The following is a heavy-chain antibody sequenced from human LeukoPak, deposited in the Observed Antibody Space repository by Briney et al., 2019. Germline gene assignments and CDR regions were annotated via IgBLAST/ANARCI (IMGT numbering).Heavy chain of an antibody. V-gene: IGHV3-33*01. J-gene: IGHJ4*02. CDR1: GFTFTRDV. CDR2: IWYDGSSK. Sequence: GGSLRLSCAASGFTFTRDVMHWVRQAPGKGLEWVALIWYDGSSKYYADSVKGRFTISRDNSKDTLYLQMHSLRAEDTAVYYCARERGSPSYFDYWGQGTLVTVSS. CDR3: ARERGSPSYFDY.